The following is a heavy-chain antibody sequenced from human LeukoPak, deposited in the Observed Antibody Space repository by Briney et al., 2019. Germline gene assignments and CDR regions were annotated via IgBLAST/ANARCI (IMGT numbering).Heavy chain of an antibody. J-gene: IGHJ3*02. V-gene: IGHV3-21*01. D-gene: IGHD3-9*01. CDR2: ISSSSSYI. CDR3: ARGSTISPRVPDI. Sequence: GGSLRLSCAASGFTFSSYSMNWVRQAPGKGLEWVSSISSSSSYIYYADSVKGRFTISRDNAKNSLYLQMNSLRAEDTAVYYCARGSTISPRVPDIWGQGTMVTVSS. CDR1: GFTFSSYS.